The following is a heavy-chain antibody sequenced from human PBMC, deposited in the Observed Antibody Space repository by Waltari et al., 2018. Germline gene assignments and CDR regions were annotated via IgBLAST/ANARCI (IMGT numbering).Heavy chain of an antibody. V-gene: IGHV2-5*01. CDR2: IYWNDDK. CDR1: GFSLSTRGVG. J-gene: IGHJ4*02. Sequence: QIPLKESGPTLVKPTQTLTRTCTFSGFSLSTRGVGVGWIRQPPGKALEWLALIYWNDDKRYSPSLKSRLTITKGTSKNQVVLTMTNMDPVDTATYYCARTYSSASFDYWGQGTLVTVSS. CDR3: ARTYSSASFDY. D-gene: IGHD6-6*01.